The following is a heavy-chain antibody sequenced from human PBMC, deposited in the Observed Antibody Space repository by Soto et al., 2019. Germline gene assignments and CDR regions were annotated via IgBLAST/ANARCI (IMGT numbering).Heavy chain of an antibody. CDR3: AKDQCGSAIYGMDD. J-gene: IGHJ6*04. V-gene: IGHV3-9*03. CDR2: IAWNSGII. D-gene: IGHD1-26*01. Sequence: EVQLVESGGGLVQPGRSLRLSCAASGFSFEDYAMHWVRQAPGKGLEWVSGIAWNSGIIGYADSVKGRFPISRDNGKNSLYLPMNRLRPEDLALYYWAKDQCGSAIYGMDDWGEGATGTVAS. CDR1: GFSFEDYA.